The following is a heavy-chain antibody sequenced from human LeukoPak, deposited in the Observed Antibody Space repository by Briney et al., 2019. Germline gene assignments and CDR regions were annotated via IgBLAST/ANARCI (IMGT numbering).Heavy chain of an antibody. J-gene: IGHJ4*02. D-gene: IGHD2-21*02. Sequence: ASVQVSCKVSGYTLTELSMHWVRQAPGKGLEWMGVIDPEHGETIYAQKFQGRVTMTEDTSTDTAYMELSSLRSEDTAVYYCATDLAYCGGVCYNYWGQGTLVTVSS. CDR3: ATDLAYCGGVCYNY. V-gene: IGHV1-24*01. CDR2: IDPEHGET. CDR1: GYTLTELS.